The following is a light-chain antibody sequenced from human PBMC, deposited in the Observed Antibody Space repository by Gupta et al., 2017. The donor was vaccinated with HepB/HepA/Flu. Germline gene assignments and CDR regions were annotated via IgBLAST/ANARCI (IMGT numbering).Light chain of an antibody. CDR2: STS. V-gene: IGKV3-20*01. CDR1: QSFSSTF. CDR3: QQFGGSPLT. J-gene: IGKJ4*01. Sequence: EIVLTQSPGTLSLSPGERATLSCRASQSFSSTFLAWYQQKPGQAPRLLIYSTSSRATGIPDRLSGSRSGTDFTLTISSLEPEDFAVYYCQQFGGSPLTFGGGTKVEIK.